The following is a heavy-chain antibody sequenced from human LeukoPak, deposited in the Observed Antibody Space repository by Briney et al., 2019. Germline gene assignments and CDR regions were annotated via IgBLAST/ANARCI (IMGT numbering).Heavy chain of an antibody. V-gene: IGHV4-34*01. Sequence: SETLSLTCTVSGGSISSYYWSWIRQPPGKGLEWIGEINHSGSTNYNPSLKSRVTISVDTSKNQFSLKLSSVTAADTAVYYCARGDYYDSSGPRFDYWGQGTLVTVSS. J-gene: IGHJ4*02. CDR2: INHSGST. D-gene: IGHD3-22*01. CDR1: GGSISSYY. CDR3: ARGDYYDSSGPRFDY.